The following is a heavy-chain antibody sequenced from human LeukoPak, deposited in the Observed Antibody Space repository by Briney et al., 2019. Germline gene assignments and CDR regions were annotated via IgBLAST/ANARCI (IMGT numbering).Heavy chain of an antibody. CDR3: ARRGVVVVPAAIIGSNYWFDP. V-gene: IGHV4-39*01. Sequence: PSETLSLTCTVSGGSISSSSYYWGWIRQPPGKGLEWIGSIYYSGSTYYNPSRKSRGTIYVDTSKNQLSLKLSSVTAADTAVYYCARRGVVVVPAAIIGSNYWFDPWGQGTLVTVSS. D-gene: IGHD2-2*01. CDR1: GGSISSSSYY. J-gene: IGHJ5*02. CDR2: IYYSGST.